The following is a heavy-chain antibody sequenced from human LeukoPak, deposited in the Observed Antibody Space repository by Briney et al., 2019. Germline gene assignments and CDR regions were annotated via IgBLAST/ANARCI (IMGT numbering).Heavy chain of an antibody. D-gene: IGHD2-2*01. Sequence: GGSPRLSCTAPGFTFGDYAMSWFRQAPGKGLEWVGFIRSKAYGGTTEYAASVKGRFTISRDDSKSIAYLQMNSLKTEDTAVYYCTRDDRYCSSTSCSYFDYWGQGTLVTVSS. J-gene: IGHJ4*02. CDR2: IRSKAYGGTT. CDR3: TRDDRYCSSTSCSYFDY. V-gene: IGHV3-49*03. CDR1: GFTFGDYA.